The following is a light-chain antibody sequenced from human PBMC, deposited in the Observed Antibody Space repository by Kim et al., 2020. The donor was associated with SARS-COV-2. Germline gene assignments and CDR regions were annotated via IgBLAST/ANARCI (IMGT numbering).Light chain of an antibody. V-gene: IGKV3-11*01. J-gene: IGKJ1*01. CDR3: QQRNNWLWT. CDR2: DAS. Sequence: SPAPLSLSRGESAPLSCRASQPVSHYSLAWYPQTPGQAPRLLIYDASNRATGIPARFSGSGSGTDFTLTSSSLEPEEFAVYYCQQRNNWLWTGGQGTKVEIK. CDR1: QPVSHY.